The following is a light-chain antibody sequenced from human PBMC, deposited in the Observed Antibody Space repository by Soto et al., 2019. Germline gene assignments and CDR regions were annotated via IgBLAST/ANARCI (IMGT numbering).Light chain of an antibody. CDR1: QSVSSS. CDR2: GAS. V-gene: IGKV3-15*01. Sequence: EIVMTQSPATLSVSPGERATLSCRASQSVSSSLAWHQQKPGQAPRLLIYGASTRATGIPARFSGSGSGTEFTLTISSQQSEDFAVYYCQQYKNWPRTFGQGTKVEIK. CDR3: QQYKNWPRT. J-gene: IGKJ1*01.